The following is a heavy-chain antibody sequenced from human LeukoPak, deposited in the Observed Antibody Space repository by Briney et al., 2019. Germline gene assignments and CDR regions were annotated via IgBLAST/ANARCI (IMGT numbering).Heavy chain of an antibody. J-gene: IGHJ4*02. V-gene: IGHV3-30*02. CDR1: GFTFSSYG. CDR2: IRYDGSNK. CDR3: ARGLKGPYYFDY. Sequence: PGGSLRLSCAASGFTFSSYGMHWVRQAPGKGLEWVAFIRYDGSNKYYADSVKGRFTISRDNAKNTLYLQMNSLRAEDTAVYYCARGLKGPYYFDYWGQGTLVTVSS.